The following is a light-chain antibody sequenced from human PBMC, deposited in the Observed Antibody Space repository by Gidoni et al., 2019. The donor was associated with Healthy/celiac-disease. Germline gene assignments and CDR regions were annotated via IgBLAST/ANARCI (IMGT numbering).Light chain of an antibody. J-gene: IGLJ2*01. CDR3: STYTSSSTPV. Sequence: SPGQSITISCTGTSSDVGGYNYVSCYQQHPGKAPKLMIYDVSNRPSGVSNRFSGSKSGNTASLTISWLQAEDEADYYCSTYTSSSTPVFGGGTKLTVL. CDR2: DVS. CDR1: SSDVGGYNY. V-gene: IGLV2-14*04.